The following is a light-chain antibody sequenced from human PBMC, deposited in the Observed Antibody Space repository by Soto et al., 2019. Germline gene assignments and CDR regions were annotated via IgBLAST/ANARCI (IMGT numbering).Light chain of an antibody. CDR2: RAS. CDR1: QSVSSDY. V-gene: IGKV3-20*01. J-gene: IGKJ4*01. Sequence: EIVLTQSPGTLSLSLGERATLSCRASQSVSSDYVAWYRQKPGQVPTVLIYRASTRATGIPDRFSGSGSGTDFTLTISRVEPEDFAVYYCQQYDSSPLTFGGGTRVEIK. CDR3: QQYDSSPLT.